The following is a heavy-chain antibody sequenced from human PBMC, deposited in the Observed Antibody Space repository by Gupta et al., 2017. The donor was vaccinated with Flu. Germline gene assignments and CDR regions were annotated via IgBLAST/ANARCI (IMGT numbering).Heavy chain of an antibody. V-gene: IGHV3-11*01. CDR1: GFTFNDYY. D-gene: IGHD2-2*02. Sequence: QVQLVESGGDLVKPGGSLRLSCAASGFTFNDYYMSWIRQAPGKGLGLVFIISSSGKTKIYPRPLKGPLPNPREKTKDPPDLQMNSLGAEGTGVVYCARRKYPSMDVWGKGTTVTVSS. CDR2: ISSSGKTK. CDR3: ARRKYPSMDV. J-gene: IGHJ6*03.